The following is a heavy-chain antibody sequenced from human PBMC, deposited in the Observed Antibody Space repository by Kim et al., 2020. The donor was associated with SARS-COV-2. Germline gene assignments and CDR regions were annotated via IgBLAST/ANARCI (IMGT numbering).Heavy chain of an antibody. V-gene: IGHV3-33*05. CDR2: ISYDGSNK. D-gene: IGHD3-22*01. Sequence: GGSLRLSCAASGFTFSSYGMHWVRQAPGKGLEWVAVISYDGSNKYYADSVKGRFTISRDNSKNTLYLQMNSLRAEDTAVYYCARDVGAVAGITMIVVDRTGNWFDPWGQGTLVTVSS. J-gene: IGHJ5*02. CDR3: ARDVGAVAGITMIVVDRTGNWFDP. CDR1: GFTFSSYG.